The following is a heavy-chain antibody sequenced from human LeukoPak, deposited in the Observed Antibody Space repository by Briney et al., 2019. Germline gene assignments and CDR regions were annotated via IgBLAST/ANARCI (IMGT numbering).Heavy chain of an antibody. V-gene: IGHV3-74*01. Sequence: GGSLRLSCVASGFTFSSHWMHWVRQAPGKGLVWVSRLNGDVTYIDYADSVKGRFTISRDNAKNMLYLQMNSLRGEDTAVYYCARGSYDWGGIDYWGQGTLVTVSS. D-gene: IGHD3-16*01. CDR1: GFTFSSHW. J-gene: IGHJ4*02. CDR3: ARGSYDWGGIDY. CDR2: LNGDVTYI.